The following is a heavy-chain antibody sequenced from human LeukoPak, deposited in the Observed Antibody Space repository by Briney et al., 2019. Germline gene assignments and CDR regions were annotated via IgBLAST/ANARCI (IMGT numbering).Heavy chain of an antibody. CDR1: GYSISSGYY. V-gene: IGHV4-38-2*02. CDR3: ATTGYSSGWYEDYYYYYYMDV. J-gene: IGHJ6*03. D-gene: IGHD6-19*01. Sequence: SETLSLTCTVSGYSISSGYYWGWIRQPPGKGPEWIGSMYHSGSTYYNPSLKSRVTISIDTSKNQFSLKLSSVTAADTAVYYCATTGYSSGWYEDYYYYYYMDVWGKGTTVTVSS. CDR2: MYHSGST.